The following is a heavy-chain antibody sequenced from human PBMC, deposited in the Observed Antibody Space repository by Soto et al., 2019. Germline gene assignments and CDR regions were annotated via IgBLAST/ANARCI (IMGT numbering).Heavy chain of an antibody. CDR3: ARGESDYYDTSGYYNY. CDR2: ISSNDNYI. J-gene: IGHJ4*02. V-gene: IGHV3-21*01. Sequence: EVRLVESGGGLVKPGRSLRLSCAASGFTLSTYTMNWVRQAPGKGLEWVSCISSNDNYIYYADSVKGRFTISRDNAKNSLHLQMNSLRAEDTAVYYCARGESDYYDTSGYYNYWGQGTLVTVSS. D-gene: IGHD3-22*01. CDR1: GFTLSTYT.